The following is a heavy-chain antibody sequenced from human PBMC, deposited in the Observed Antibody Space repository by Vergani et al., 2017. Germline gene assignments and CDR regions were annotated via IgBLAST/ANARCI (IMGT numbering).Heavy chain of an antibody. Sequence: EVQLVESGGGLVQPGGSLRLSCAASGSTFSSYAMNWVRQAPGKGLEWVSYISRSSSTIYYADSVKGRFTISRDNAKNSLHLQMNNLRAEDTAVYYCARQSRDVFCTKGVCPLGYWGQGALVTVSS. CDR3: ARQSRDVFCTKGVCPLGY. CDR2: ISRSSSTI. CDR1: GSTFSSYA. V-gene: IGHV3-48*01. D-gene: IGHD2-8*01. J-gene: IGHJ4*02.